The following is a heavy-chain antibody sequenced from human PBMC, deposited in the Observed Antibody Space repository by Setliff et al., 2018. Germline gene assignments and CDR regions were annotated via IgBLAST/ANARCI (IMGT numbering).Heavy chain of an antibody. V-gene: IGHV4-31*03. J-gene: IGHJ6*03. Sequence: LSLTCTVSGGSISSGGYYWSWIRQHPGKGLEWIGYIYYSGSTYYNPSLKSRVTISVDTSKDQFSLKLSSVTAADTAVYYCARGPPSYDFWSGYYVSNYYMDVWGKGTTVTVSS. CDR3: ARGPPSYDFWSGYYVSNYYMDV. CDR2: IYYSGST. D-gene: IGHD3-3*01. CDR1: GGSISSGGYY.